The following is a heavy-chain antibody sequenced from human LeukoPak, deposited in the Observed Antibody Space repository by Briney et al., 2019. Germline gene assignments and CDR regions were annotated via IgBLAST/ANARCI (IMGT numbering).Heavy chain of an antibody. CDR1: GYRFTNYYW. CDR2: IYPGDSDT. CDR3: ARGVGSSLSINPYYMDL. J-gene: IGHJ6*03. D-gene: IGHD6-6*01. Sequence: GESLKISCQGFGYRFTNYYWIAWVRQMPGKGLEWVGIIYPGDSDTRYSPSFEGHVTISADKSISTAYLTWSSLRASDTATYYCARGVGSSLSINPYYMDLWGKGTTVTVSS. V-gene: IGHV5-51*01.